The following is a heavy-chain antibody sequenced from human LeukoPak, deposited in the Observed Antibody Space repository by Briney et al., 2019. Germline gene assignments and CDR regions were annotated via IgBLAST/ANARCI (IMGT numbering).Heavy chain of an antibody. CDR2: ISGSGGST. CDR1: GFTFSSYA. V-gene: IGHV3-23*01. CDR3: AKSRFLEWLRPRNRFDP. J-gene: IGHJ5*02. Sequence: GGSLRLSCAASGFTFSSYAMSWVRQAPGKGLEWVSAISGSGGSTYYADSVKGRFTISRDNSKNTLYLQMNSLRAEDTAVYYCAKSRFLEWLRPRNRFDPWGQGTLVTVSS. D-gene: IGHD3-3*01.